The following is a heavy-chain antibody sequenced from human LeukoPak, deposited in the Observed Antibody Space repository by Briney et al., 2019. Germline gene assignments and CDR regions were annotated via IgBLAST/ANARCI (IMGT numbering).Heavy chain of an antibody. CDR2: ISYDGSNK. CDR3: AKDQVMRYFELSMDV. J-gene: IGHJ6*04. D-gene: IGHD3-9*01. Sequence: QPGRSLRLSCAASGFTFSSYGMHWVRQAPGKGLEWVAVISYDGSNKYYADSVKGRFTISRDNSKNTLYLQMNSLRAEDTAVYYCAKDQVMRYFELSMDVWGKGTTVTVSS. CDR1: GFTFSSYG. V-gene: IGHV3-30*18.